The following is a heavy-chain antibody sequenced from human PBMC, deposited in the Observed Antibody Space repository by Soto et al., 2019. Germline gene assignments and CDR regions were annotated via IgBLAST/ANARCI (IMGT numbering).Heavy chain of an antibody. D-gene: IGHD2-15*01. CDR2: IIPIFGTA. Sequence: QVQLVQSGAEVKKPGSSVKVSCKASGGTFSSYAISWVRQAPGQGLEWMGGIIPIFGTANYAQKFQGRVTITADESTSTAYMELSSLRSEDTAVYYCARSRVVRLPPYTIVVDRDYYYYGMDVWGQGTTVTVSS. CDR3: ARSRVVRLPPYTIVVDRDYYYYGMDV. V-gene: IGHV1-69*01. J-gene: IGHJ6*02. CDR1: GGTFSSYA.